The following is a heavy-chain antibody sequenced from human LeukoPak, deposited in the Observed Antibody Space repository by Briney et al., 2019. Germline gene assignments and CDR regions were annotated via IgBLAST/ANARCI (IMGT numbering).Heavy chain of an antibody. CDR3: ARKFHAFDI. CDR2: IYSGGSI. Sequence: GGSLRLSCAASGFTCSSYWMNWVRQAPGKGLEWVSFIYSGGSIYYADSVKGRFTISRDSSKNILHLQMNSLRAEDTAVYYCARKFHAFDIWGQGTMVTVSS. V-gene: IGHV3-66*01. CDR1: GFTCSSYW. J-gene: IGHJ3*02.